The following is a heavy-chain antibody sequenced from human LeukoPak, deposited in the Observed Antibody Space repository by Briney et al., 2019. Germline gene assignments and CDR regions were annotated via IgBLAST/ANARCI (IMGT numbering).Heavy chain of an antibody. J-gene: IGHJ4*02. V-gene: IGHV3-74*03. Sequence: GGSLRLSCVASGFTLSNYWMYWVRQAPEKGLVWVSGIRGDGTDTSYADSVKGRFTISRDNAKKTVYLQMHGLRGEDMAVYYCARSVSGWYRPPEHWGQGTLVTVSS. CDR2: IRGDGTDT. D-gene: IGHD6-13*01. CDR3: ARSVSGWYRPPEH. CDR1: GFTLSNYW.